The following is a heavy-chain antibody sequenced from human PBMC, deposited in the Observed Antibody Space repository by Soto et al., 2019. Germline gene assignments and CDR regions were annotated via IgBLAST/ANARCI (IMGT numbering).Heavy chain of an antibody. CDR2: ISWDGGST. Sequence: GGSLRLSCAASGFTFDDYTMHWVRQAPGKGLEWVSLISWDGGSTYYADSVKGRFTISRDNSKNSLYLQMNSLRTEDTALYYCAKDKSDDFWSGYSMDVWGQGTTVTVSS. D-gene: IGHD3-3*01. CDR3: AKDKSDDFWSGYSMDV. CDR1: GFTFDDYT. J-gene: IGHJ6*02. V-gene: IGHV3-43*01.